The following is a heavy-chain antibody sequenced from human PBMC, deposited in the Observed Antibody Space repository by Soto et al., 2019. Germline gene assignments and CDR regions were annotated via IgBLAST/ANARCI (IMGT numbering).Heavy chain of an antibody. D-gene: IGHD2-21*02. Sequence: QVQLVPSGAEVKKHGASVKVSCKDSGDTFSKYDINWVRQAPGQGLEWMGWMNPNNGYTGYAQKFRGRVTMTRDTSSSTAYMELSSLTSEDTAGYYCARYCETSATALIDSWGQGTLVTVSS. J-gene: IGHJ5*01. CDR2: MNPNNGYT. V-gene: IGHV1-8*01. CDR1: GDTFSKYD. CDR3: ARYCETSATALIDS.